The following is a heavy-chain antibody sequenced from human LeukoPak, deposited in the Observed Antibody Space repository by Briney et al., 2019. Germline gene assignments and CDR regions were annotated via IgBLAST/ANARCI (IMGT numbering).Heavy chain of an antibody. CDR1: GFTFANYA. V-gene: IGHV3-49*04. CDR2: IRSNTYGGTT. Sequence: GGSLRLSCTAPGFTFANYAVSWVRQAPGKGLEWVSFIRSNTYGGTTEYAASVKGRFTISRDDSKSVAYLQMDSLKTEDTAVYYCIRGSGSSGNWGQGTLVTVSS. J-gene: IGHJ4*02. D-gene: IGHD3-10*01. CDR3: IRGSGSSGN.